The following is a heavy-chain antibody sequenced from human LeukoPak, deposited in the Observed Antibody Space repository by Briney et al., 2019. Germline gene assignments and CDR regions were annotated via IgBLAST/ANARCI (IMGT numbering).Heavy chain of an antibody. V-gene: IGHV3-7*01. CDR1: GFTFSSYW. CDR3: AREGGFGSSWPYGY. Sequence: GGSLRLSCAASGFTFSSYWMSWVRQAPGKGLEWVANIKEDGGEKYSVDSVKGRFTISRDNAMNSLYLEMNSLRAEDTAVYYCAREGGFGSSWPYGYWGQGTLVTVSS. D-gene: IGHD6-13*01. J-gene: IGHJ4*02. CDR2: IKEDGGEK.